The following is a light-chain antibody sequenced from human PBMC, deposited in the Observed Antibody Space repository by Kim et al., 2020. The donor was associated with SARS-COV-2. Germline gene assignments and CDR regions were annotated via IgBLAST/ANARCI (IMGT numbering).Light chain of an antibody. V-gene: IGKV2-28*01. CDR3: MQTVQAPWT. J-gene: IGKJ1*01. Sequence: PASISCRCSQSLLHSNGYNYLDWYVQKPGQSPQLLIYLNSFRASGVPDRFSGSGSGTDFTLKITRVEAEDVGVYYCMQTVQAPWTFGQGTKVDIK. CDR1: QSLLHSNGYNY. CDR2: LNS.